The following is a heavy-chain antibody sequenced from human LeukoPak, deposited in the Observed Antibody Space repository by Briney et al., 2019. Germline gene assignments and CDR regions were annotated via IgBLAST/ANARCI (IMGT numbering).Heavy chain of an antibody. D-gene: IGHD3-10*01. J-gene: IGHJ4*02. CDR2: IIPIFGTA. V-gene: IGHV1-69*05. CDR3: ARGSRDYGSGFNFDY. CDR1: GGTFSSYA. Sequence: VASVKVSCKASGGTFSSYAISWVRQAPGQGLEWMGRIIPIFGTANYAQKFQGRVTITTDESTSPAYMELSSLRSEDTAVYYCARGSRDYGSGFNFDYWGQGTLVTVSS.